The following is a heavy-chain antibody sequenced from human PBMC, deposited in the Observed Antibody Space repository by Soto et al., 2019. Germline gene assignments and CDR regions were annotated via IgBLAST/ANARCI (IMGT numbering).Heavy chain of an antibody. J-gene: IGHJ4*02. CDR1: GFTFSSYS. CDR3: ARGSWGYSYGWGS. D-gene: IGHD5-18*01. Sequence: EVQLVESGGGLVKPGGSLRLSCAASGFTFSSYSMNWVRQAPGKGLEWVSSISSSSSYIYYADSVKGRFTISRDNAKNPLYLQMNSLRAEDTAVYYCARGSWGYSYGWGSWGQGTLVTVSS. CDR2: ISSSSSYI. V-gene: IGHV3-21*01.